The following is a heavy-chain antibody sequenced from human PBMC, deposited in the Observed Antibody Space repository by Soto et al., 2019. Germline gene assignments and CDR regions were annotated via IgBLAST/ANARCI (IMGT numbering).Heavy chain of an antibody. CDR3: AHRVLRTVFGLVTTTAIYFDF. D-gene: IGHD3-3*01. Sequence: QITLNESGPTVVRPTETLTLTCRFSGFSLTTSGVGVGWIRQSPGKAPEWLALIYWDDDKRYSASLKSRLTITKDTSKYLVVLTVSDLDPTDTATYYCAHRVLRTVFGLVTTTAIYFDFWGQGTPFAVSS. V-gene: IGHV2-5*02. CDR2: IYWDDDK. J-gene: IGHJ4*02. CDR1: GFSLTTSGVG.